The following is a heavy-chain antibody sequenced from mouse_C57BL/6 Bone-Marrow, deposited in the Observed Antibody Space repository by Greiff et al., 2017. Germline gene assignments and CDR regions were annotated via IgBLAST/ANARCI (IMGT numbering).Heavy chain of an antibody. Sequence: EVQGVASGGGLVQPGGSLKLSCAASGFPFSDYGMAWVRQAPGKGPEWVAFISNLAFSIYYADTVTGRFTISRENAKNTLYLEMSSLRSEDTAMYYCARRGQLRPLYYAMDYWGQGTSVTVSS. CDR1: GFPFSDYG. CDR3: ARRGQLRPLYYAMDY. D-gene: IGHD3-2*02. J-gene: IGHJ4*01. V-gene: IGHV5-15*01. CDR2: ISNLAFSI.